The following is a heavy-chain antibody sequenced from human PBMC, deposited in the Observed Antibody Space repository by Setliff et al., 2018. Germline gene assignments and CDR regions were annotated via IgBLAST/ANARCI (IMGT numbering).Heavy chain of an antibody. CDR3: ARDREGDGNYYMDV. Sequence: LRLSCAAPGFSFSSYWMHWVRQGPGKGLVWVSRINSDESTTNYAGSVKGRFTISRDNAKNTLYLQMNSLRAEDTAVYYCARDREGDGNYYMDVWGKGTTVTV. CDR2: INSDESTT. CDR1: GFSFSSYW. D-gene: IGHD1-1*01. J-gene: IGHJ6*03. V-gene: IGHV3-74*01.